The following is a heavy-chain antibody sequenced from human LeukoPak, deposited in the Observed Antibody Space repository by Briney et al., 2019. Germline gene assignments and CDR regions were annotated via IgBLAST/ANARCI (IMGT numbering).Heavy chain of an antibody. CDR1: GYSITSAW. V-gene: IGHV5-51*01. CDR3: ARRGRVSSSWYTGVYYCDY. D-gene: IGHD6-13*01. J-gene: IGHJ4*02. Sequence: GESLKFCCKGSGYSITSAWIGWVRQMPGKGLEWMGIIYPGDSETRYSPSFQGQVTISADKSISTAYLQWSSLKASDTAMYFCARRGRVSSSWYTGVYYCDYWGRGTLVSVSS. CDR2: IYPGDSET.